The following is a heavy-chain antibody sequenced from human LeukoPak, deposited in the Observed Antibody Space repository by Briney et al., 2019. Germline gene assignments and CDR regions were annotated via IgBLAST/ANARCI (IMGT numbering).Heavy chain of an antibody. V-gene: IGHV4-39*07. CDR2: IYYSGST. CDR3: ARVWRRMVRGKCDY. Sequence: PSETLSLTCTVSGGSISSRSYYWGWIRQPPGKGLEWIGNIYYSGSTYYNPSLKSRVTISVDTSKNHFSLELSSVTAADTALYYCARVWRRMVRGKCDYWGQGTLVTVSS. CDR1: GGSISSRSYY. D-gene: IGHD3-10*01. J-gene: IGHJ4*02.